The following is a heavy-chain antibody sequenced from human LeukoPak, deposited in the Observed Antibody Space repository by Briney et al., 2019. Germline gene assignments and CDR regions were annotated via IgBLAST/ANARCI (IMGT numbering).Heavy chain of an antibody. CDR3: ARHSYSGYDIDDY. Sequence: PSETLSLTCTVSGGSISSYYWSWIRQPPGKGLEWIGYIYYSGSTNYNPSLKGRVTISVDTSKNQFSLKLSSVTAADTAVYYCARHSYSGYDIDDYWGQGTLVTVSS. J-gene: IGHJ4*02. D-gene: IGHD5-12*01. CDR1: GGSISSYY. V-gene: IGHV4-59*08. CDR2: IYYSGST.